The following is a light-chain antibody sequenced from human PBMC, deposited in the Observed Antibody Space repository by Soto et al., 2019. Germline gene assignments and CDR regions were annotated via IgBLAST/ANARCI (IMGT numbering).Light chain of an antibody. J-gene: IGKJ2*01. CDR3: QQYGDSPLT. V-gene: IGKV3-20*01. CDR2: GAS. Sequence: EIVLTQSPGTLSLSPGERATLSCRASQSVSSSYLAWYQQKPGQAPRLFIYGASSRATGIPERFSGSGSGTDFTLTISRLQPEDFAVYYCQQYGDSPLTFGQGTKLEIK. CDR1: QSVSSSY.